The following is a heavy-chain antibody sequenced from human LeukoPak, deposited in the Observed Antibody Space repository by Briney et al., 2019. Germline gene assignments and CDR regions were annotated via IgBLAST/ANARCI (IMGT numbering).Heavy chain of an antibody. V-gene: IGHV3-7*04. D-gene: IGHD3-3*01. CDR3: ARVYLERLTAGYFDH. J-gene: IGHJ4*02. CDR2: IKQDGSEK. CDR1: GFTFSSFW. Sequence: GGSLRLSCEASGFTFSSFWMSWVRQAPGKGLEWVANIKQDGSEKYYVDSVKGRFTVSRDNAKRSVYLQMNSLRDDDSAAYFCARVYLERLTAGYFDHWGQGTQVTVSP.